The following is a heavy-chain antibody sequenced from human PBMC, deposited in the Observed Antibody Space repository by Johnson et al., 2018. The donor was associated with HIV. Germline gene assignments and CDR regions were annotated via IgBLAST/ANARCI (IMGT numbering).Heavy chain of an antibody. D-gene: IGHD3-16*01. Sequence: QMLLVESGGGVVQPGRSLRLSCAASGFTFSSYAMHWVRQAPGKGLEWVAVISYDGSNKYYADSVKGRFTISRDNSKNTLDLQMNSLRPEDTAVYYCGSPSLPWGIDAFDIWGQGTMVTVSS. V-gene: IGHV3-30*14. J-gene: IGHJ3*02. CDR1: GFTFSSYA. CDR2: ISYDGSNK. CDR3: GSPSLPWGIDAFDI.